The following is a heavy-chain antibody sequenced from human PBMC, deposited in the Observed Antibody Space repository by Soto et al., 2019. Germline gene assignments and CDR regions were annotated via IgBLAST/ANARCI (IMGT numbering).Heavy chain of an antibody. V-gene: IGHV4-34*01. CDR2: INHSGST. J-gene: IGHJ6*03. Sequence: NPSETLSLTCAVYGGSFSGYYWSWIRQPPGKGLEWIGEINHSGSTNYNPSLKSRVTISVDTSKNQFSLKLSSVTAADTAVYYCASRGPQPISSGYYYYMDVWGKGTTVTVSS. CDR1: GGSFSGYY. CDR3: ASRGPQPISSGYYYYMDV. D-gene: IGHD5-18*01.